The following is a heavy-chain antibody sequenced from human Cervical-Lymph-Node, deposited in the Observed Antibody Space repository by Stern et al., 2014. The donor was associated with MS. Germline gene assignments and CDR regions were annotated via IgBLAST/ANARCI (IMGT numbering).Heavy chain of an antibody. Sequence: VQLVQSGAEVKKPGSSVKVSCKASGGTFIHHAISWVRQAPGQGLEWMGGFIPIFGTTHYAQKFQGRVTITADESATTAYMELTSLRSQDTAVYYCARDNDDNGMDVWGQGTTVIVSS. D-gene: IGHD2-8*01. V-gene: IGHV1-69*01. CDR1: GGTFIHHA. CDR3: ARDNDDNGMDV. J-gene: IGHJ6*02. CDR2: FIPIFGTT.